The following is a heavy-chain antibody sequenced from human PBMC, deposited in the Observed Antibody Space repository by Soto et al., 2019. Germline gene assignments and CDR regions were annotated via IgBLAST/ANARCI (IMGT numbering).Heavy chain of an antibody. CDR2: IYPGDPDT. Sequence: WVRQMPGKGLEWMGIIYPGDPDTRYTPSFQGQVTISADKSISTAYLQWSSLKASDTAMYYCARQSPAAADGLDVWGQGTTVSVSS. J-gene: IGHJ6*02. V-gene: IGHV5-51*01. CDR3: ARQSPAAADGLDV. D-gene: IGHD6-13*01.